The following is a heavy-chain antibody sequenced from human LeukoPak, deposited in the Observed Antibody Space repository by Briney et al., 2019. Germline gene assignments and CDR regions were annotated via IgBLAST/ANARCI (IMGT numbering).Heavy chain of an antibody. CDR2: IYHSGST. CDR3: ARAPSRGAVAG. CDR1: GGSFSGYY. J-gene: IGHJ4*02. V-gene: IGHV4-34*01. Sequence: PSETLSLTCAVFGGSFSGYYWSWIRQPPGKGLEWIGEIYHSGSTNYNPSLKSRVTISVDKSKNQFSLKLSSVTAADTAVYYCARAPSRGAVAGWGQGTLVTVSS. D-gene: IGHD6-19*01.